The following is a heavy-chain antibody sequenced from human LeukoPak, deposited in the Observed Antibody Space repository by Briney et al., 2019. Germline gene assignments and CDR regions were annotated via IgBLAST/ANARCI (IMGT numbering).Heavy chain of an antibody. Sequence: PGGSLRLPCAASGFTFSNAWMSWVRQAPGKGLEWVGRIKSKTDGGTTDYAAPVKGRFAISRDDSKNTLYLQMNSLKTEDTAVYYCTTGGPYYDTSGYYFWGQGTLVTVSS. J-gene: IGHJ4*02. V-gene: IGHV3-15*01. D-gene: IGHD3-22*01. CDR2: IKSKTDGGTT. CDR3: TTGGPYYDTSGYYF. CDR1: GFTFSNAW.